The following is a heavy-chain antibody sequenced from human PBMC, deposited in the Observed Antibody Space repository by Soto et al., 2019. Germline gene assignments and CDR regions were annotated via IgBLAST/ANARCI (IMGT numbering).Heavy chain of an antibody. D-gene: IGHD6-13*01. CDR1: GDSVSSNSAA. Sequence: SQTLSLTCAISGDSVSSNSAAWNWIRQSPSRGLEWLGRTYYRSKWYNDYAVSVKSRITINPDTSKNQFSLQLNSLRAEDTAVNYCARGPIAAAEWDYWGQGTLVTVSS. V-gene: IGHV6-1*01. CDR3: ARGPIAAAEWDY. J-gene: IGHJ4*02. CDR2: TYYRSKWYN.